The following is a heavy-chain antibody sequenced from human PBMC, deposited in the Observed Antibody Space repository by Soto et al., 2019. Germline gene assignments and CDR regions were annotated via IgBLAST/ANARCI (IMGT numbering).Heavy chain of an antibody. J-gene: IGHJ6*02. Sequence: EVQLVETGGGLVEPGGSLRLSCAASGFSLNNAWMNWVRQAPGKGLEWVAHIKSKSDGGTTDYAAPVKGRFTISRDDSKDTVYLQMNRLKTEDSAVYHCTTRGDYFYYYGVDVWGQGTTVTVSS. CDR1: GFSLNNAW. V-gene: IGHV3-15*07. CDR2: IKSKSDGGTT. CDR3: TTRGDYFYYYGVDV. D-gene: IGHD3-10*01.